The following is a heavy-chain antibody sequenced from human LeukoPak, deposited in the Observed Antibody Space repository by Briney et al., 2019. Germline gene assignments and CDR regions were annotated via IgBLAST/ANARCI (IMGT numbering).Heavy chain of an antibody. J-gene: IGHJ4*02. CDR1: GYTFTCYY. V-gene: IGHV1-2*02. CDR2: INPNSGGT. Sequence: ASVKVPCKASGYTFTCYYMHWVRQAPGQGLEWMGWINPNSGGTNYAQKFQGRVTMTRDTSISTAYMELSRLRSDDTAVYYCARGGVGIVATIGYWGQGTLVTVSS. CDR3: ARGGVGIVATIGY. D-gene: IGHD5-12*01.